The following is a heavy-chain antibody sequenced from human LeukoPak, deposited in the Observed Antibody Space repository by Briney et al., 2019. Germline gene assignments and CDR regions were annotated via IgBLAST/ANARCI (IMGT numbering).Heavy chain of an antibody. Sequence: GRSLRLSCAASGFTFDNYAMHWVGQAPGKGLEWLSFISWNSGYIRYADSVRGRFTISRDNAKKSLDLQMNSLRGEDRAFYYCAKVRGTYRSGYFFDYWGQGTLVTVSS. CDR1: GFTFDNYA. J-gene: IGHJ4*02. CDR3: AKVRGTYRSGYFFDY. V-gene: IGHV3-9*01. CDR2: ISWNSGYI. D-gene: IGHD3-22*01.